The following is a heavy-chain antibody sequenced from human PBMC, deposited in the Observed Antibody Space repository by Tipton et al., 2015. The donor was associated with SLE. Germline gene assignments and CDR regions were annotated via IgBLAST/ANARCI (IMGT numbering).Heavy chain of an antibody. CDR1: GFSVSSNY. J-gene: IGHJ4*02. D-gene: IGHD1-7*01. CDR2: IYSAGDT. CDR3: ASASWNYGFFDY. V-gene: IGHV3-53*01. Sequence: SLRLSCAASGFSVSSNYMSWVRQAPGKGLEWVSVIYSAGDTYYADSVKGRFTISRDNSKNTVYPHMNSLRADDTAIYYCASASWNYGFFDYWGQGTLVTVSS.